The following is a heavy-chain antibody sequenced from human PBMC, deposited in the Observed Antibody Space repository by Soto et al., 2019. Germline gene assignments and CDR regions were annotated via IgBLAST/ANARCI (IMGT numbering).Heavy chain of an antibody. CDR1: GGSISSGDYY. CDR3: AKDRWFDP. CDR2: MHYSGST. V-gene: IGHV4-30-4*02. Sequence: SETLSLTCTVSGGSISSGDYYWTWIRQPPEKGLEWIGYMHYSGSTYYNPSLKSRVTISVDRSKNQFTLQLTSVTVEDTAVYYCAKDRWFDPWGQGTLVTVSS. J-gene: IGHJ5*02.